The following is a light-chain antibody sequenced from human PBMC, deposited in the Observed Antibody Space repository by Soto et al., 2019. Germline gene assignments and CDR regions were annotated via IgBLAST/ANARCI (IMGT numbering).Light chain of an antibody. CDR2: EVS. Sequence: DVVMTHTPLSLSVAPGQPASISCKSSQSLLHITGETFLFWYLQKPGQSPQLLIYEVSTRVSGVPDRFSGSGSGTAFTLEISWVETDDVAIYYYMQRTKLPPTLVQGRRLEIX. V-gene: IGKV2-29*03. CDR3: MQRTKLPPT. J-gene: IGKJ5*01. CDR1: QSLLHITGETF.